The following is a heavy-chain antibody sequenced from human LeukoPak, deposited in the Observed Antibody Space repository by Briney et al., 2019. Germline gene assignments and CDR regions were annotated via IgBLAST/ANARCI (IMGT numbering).Heavy chain of an antibody. V-gene: IGHV3-30*18. J-gene: IGHJ4*02. D-gene: IGHD1-26*01. CDR2: IPYDGSNK. CDR3: AKDQWELLDYFDY. Sequence: GGSLRLSCAASGFTFSSYGMHWVRQAPGKGLEWVAVIPYDGSNKYYADSVKGRFTISRDNSKNTLYLQMNSLRAEDTAVYYCAKDQWELLDYFDYWGQGTLVTVSS. CDR1: GFTFSSYG.